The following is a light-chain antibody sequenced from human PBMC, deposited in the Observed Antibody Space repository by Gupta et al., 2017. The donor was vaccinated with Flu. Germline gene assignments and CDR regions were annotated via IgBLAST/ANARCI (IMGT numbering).Light chain of an antibody. CDR3: QQYNNWPPWRGLRYT. CDR1: QSVSSN. J-gene: IGKJ2*01. Sequence: EIVMTQSPATLSVSPGERATLSCRASQSVSSNLAWYQQKPGQAPRLLIYGASTRATGIPARFSGSGSGTEFTLTISSLQSEDFAVYYCQQYNNWPPWRGLRYTFGQGTKLEIK. CDR2: GAS. V-gene: IGKV3D-15*01.